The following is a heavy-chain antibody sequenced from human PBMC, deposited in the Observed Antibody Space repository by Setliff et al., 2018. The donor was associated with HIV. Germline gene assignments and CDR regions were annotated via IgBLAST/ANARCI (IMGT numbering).Heavy chain of an antibody. CDR2: IIPIFGTP. J-gene: IGHJ6*03. CDR3: ASSAGAVPTTAPYGDYYYYFYMDV. Sequence: ASVKVSCKASGGIISRFAFSWVRRAPGQGLEWMGGIIPIFGTPNYAQKFQGRVTITTDESTNTVYMELYSLTSEDTAIYYCASSAGAVPTTAPYGDYYYYFYMDVWGKGTTVTVSS. D-gene: IGHD1-1*01. CDR1: GGIISRFA. V-gene: IGHV1-69*05.